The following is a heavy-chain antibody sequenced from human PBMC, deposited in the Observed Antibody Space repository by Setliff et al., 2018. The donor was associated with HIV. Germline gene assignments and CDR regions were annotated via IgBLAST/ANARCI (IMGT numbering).Heavy chain of an antibody. CDR3: ARLPITYDSSGYDY. CDR1: GYTFTSYA. D-gene: IGHD3-22*01. V-gene: IGHV1-3*01. Sequence: ASVKVSCKASGYTFTSYAMHWVRQAPGQRLEWMGWSNAGNGNTKYSQKFQGRVTMTRDTSTSTVYMELSSLRSEDTDVYYCARLPITYDSSGYDYWGQGTLVTVSS. J-gene: IGHJ4*02. CDR2: SNAGNGNT.